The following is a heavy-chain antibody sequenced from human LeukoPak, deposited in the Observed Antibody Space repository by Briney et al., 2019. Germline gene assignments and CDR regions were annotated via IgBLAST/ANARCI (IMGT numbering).Heavy chain of an antibody. J-gene: IGHJ4*02. CDR1: GFTFRSHA. V-gene: IGHV3-23*01. CDR3: ARDRRSWFDY. Sequence: GGSLRLSCVGSGFTFRSHAMSWVRQAPEKGLEFVSGIYENGGTTYYADSVKGRFSISRDNSKNTLYLQMNSLRAEDTAVYYCARDRRSWFDYWGQGTLVTVSS. CDR2: IYENGGTT.